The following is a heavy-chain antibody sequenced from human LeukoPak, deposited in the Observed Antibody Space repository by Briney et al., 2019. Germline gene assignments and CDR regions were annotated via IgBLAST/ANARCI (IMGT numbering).Heavy chain of an antibody. Sequence: GGSLRLSCEGSGFTFSNYWMNWLRQAPGKGLEWVANIKQDGGAKNYVDSVKGRFTISRDNAKNSLYLQMNNLRVEDTAVYYCARERVTTTSFDYWGQGVLVTVSS. D-gene: IGHD2/OR15-2a*01. CDR3: ARERVTTTSFDY. V-gene: IGHV3-7*01. CDR1: GFTFSNYW. J-gene: IGHJ4*02. CDR2: IKQDGGAK.